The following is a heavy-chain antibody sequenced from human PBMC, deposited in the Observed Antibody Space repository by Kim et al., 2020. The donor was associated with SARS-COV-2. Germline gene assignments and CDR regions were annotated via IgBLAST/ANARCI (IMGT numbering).Heavy chain of an antibody. CDR1: GGTFSSYA. D-gene: IGHD6-13*01. CDR3: ASSQGGDSSSWSHYYYYYMDV. CDR2: IIPIFGIA. J-gene: IGHJ6*03. V-gene: IGHV1-69*04. Sequence: ASVKVSCKASGGTFSSYAISWVRQAPGQGLEWMGRIIPIFGIANYAQKFQGRVTITADKSTSTAYMELSSLRSEDTAVYYCASSQGGDSSSWSHYYYYYMDVWGKGTTVTVSS.